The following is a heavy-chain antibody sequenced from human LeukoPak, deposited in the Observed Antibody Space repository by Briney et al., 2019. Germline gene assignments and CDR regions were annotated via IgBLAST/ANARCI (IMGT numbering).Heavy chain of an antibody. D-gene: IGHD2-15*01. CDR2: IIPIFGTA. Sequence: ASVKVSCKASGGTFSSYAISWVRQAPGQGLEWMGRIIPIFGTANYAQKFQGRVTITTDESTSTAYMELSSLRSEDTAVYYCARDGCSSTGTRSGGSCFDLYWGQETLVTVSS. V-gene: IGHV1-69*05. CDR1: GGTFSSYA. J-gene: IGHJ4*02. CDR3: ARDGCSSTGTRSGGSCFDLY.